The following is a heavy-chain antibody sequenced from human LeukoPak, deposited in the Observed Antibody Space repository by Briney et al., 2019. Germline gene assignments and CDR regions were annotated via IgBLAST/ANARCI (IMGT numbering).Heavy chain of an antibody. CDR3: ARRKNSGWFDP. V-gene: IGHV4-31*03. D-gene: IGHD1-7*01. Sequence: SQTLSLTCTVSGGSISSDGYYWSWIRQHPGKGPEWIGYTYYSGTTYYNPSLESRVTISIDTSKNQFSLRLSSVTAADTAVYYCARRKNSGWFDPWGQGTLVTVSS. J-gene: IGHJ5*02. CDR1: GGSISSDGYY. CDR2: TYYSGTT.